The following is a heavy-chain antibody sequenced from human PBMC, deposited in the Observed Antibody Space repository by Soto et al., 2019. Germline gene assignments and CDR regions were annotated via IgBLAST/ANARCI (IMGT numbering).Heavy chain of an antibody. V-gene: IGHV3-21*01. CDR2: ISSSSSYI. CDR3: ARGYSSSARYYYYGMDV. Sequence: GGSLRLSCAASGFTFSSYSMNWVRQAPGKGLEWVSSISSSSSYIYYADSVKGRFTISRDNAKNSLYLQMNSLRAEDTAVYYCARGYSSSARYYYYGMDVWGQGTTVTVSS. CDR1: GFTFSSYS. D-gene: IGHD6-6*01. J-gene: IGHJ6*02.